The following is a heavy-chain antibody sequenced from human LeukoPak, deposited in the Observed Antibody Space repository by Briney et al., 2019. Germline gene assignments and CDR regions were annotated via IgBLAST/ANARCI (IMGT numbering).Heavy chain of an antibody. CDR1: GGSISSGSYY. J-gene: IGHJ4*02. V-gene: IGHV4-61*02. CDR3: ARAPAAGVYYFDY. Sequence: SQTLSLTCTVSGGSISSGSYYWSWIRQPAGKGLEWIGRIYTSGSTNYNPSLKSRVTISVDTSKNQFSLKLSSVTAADTAVYYCARAPAAGVYYFDYWGQGTLVTVSS. CDR2: IYTSGST. D-gene: IGHD6-13*01.